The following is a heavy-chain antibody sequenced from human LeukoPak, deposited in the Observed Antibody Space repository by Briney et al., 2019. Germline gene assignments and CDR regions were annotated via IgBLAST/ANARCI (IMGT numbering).Heavy chain of an antibody. CDR1: GGTFSSYA. J-gene: IGHJ5*02. CDR3: ARGVTNWFDP. CDR2: IIPIFGTA. Sequence: ASVKVPCKASGGTFSSYAISWVRQAPGQGLEWMGGIIPIFGTANYAQKFQGRVTITTDESTSTAYMELSSLRSEDTAVYYCARGVTNWFDPWGQGTLVTVSS. D-gene: IGHD3-10*01. V-gene: IGHV1-69*05.